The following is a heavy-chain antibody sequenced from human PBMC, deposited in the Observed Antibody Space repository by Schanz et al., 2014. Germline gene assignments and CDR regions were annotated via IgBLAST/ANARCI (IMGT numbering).Heavy chain of an antibody. Sequence: EVKMVESGGGLVKPGGSLRLSCAASGFTFSSYAMSWVRQAPGKGLEWVSSISSRSSHIYYADSVKGRFTVSRDNAKNSVYLQMNGLRVEDTAVYYCVRERTNYGGNSYFFDHWGQGTLVTVSS. CDR3: VRERTNYGGNSYFFDH. V-gene: IGHV3-21*01. CDR1: GFTFSSYA. D-gene: IGHD2-21*02. J-gene: IGHJ4*02. CDR2: ISSRSSHI.